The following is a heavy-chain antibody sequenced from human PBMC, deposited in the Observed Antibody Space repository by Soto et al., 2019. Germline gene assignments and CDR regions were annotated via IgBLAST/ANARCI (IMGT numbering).Heavy chain of an antibody. J-gene: IGHJ2*01. Sequence: GGSLRLSCAASGFTFSRPAMSWVRQAPGKGLEWVSAISGNGGRKYYADSVKGRFTISRDNSRNTLFLQMNRLRVEDTAVYYCAREGTNGTYWYFDLWGRGTLVTVSS. CDR1: GFTFSRPA. CDR3: AREGTNGTYWYFDL. V-gene: IGHV3-23*01. D-gene: IGHD1-26*01. CDR2: ISGNGGRK.